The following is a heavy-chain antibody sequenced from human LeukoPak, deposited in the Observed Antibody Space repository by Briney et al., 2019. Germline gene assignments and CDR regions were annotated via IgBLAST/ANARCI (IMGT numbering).Heavy chain of an antibody. D-gene: IGHD3-9*01. V-gene: IGHV4-39*07. J-gene: IGHJ3*02. Sequence: GSLRLSCAASGFTFSSYAMSWVRQAPGKGLEWIGSIYYSGSTYYNPSLKSRVTISVDTSKNQFSLKLSSVTAADTAVYYCARVWVRTISIGHAFDIWGQGTMVTVSS. CDR3: ARVWVRTISIGHAFDI. CDR1: GFTFSSYA. CDR2: IYYSGST.